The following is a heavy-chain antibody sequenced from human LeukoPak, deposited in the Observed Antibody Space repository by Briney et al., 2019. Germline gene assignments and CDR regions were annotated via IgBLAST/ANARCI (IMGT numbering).Heavy chain of an antibody. CDR2: TIPILGIA. Sequence: GASVKVSCKASGYTXSNYGISWVRQAPGQGLEWMGRTIPILGIANYAQKFQGRVTITADKSTSTAYMELSSLRSEDTAVYYCARSLHDYGDFYFDYWGQGTLVTVSS. D-gene: IGHD4-17*01. J-gene: IGHJ4*02. CDR1: GYTXSNYG. CDR3: ARSLHDYGDFYFDY. V-gene: IGHV1-69*04.